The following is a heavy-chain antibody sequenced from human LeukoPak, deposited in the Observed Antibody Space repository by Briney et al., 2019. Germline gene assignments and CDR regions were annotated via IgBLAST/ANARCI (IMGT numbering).Heavy chain of an antibody. CDR2: ISSSSSTI. Sequence: GGSLRLSCAASGFTFSSYSMNWVRQAPGKGLEWVSYISSSSSTIYYADSVKGRFTISRDNAKNSLYLQMNSLRAEDTAVYYCARVYYDFWSGYSDAFDIWGQGTMVTVSS. CDR1: GFTFSSYS. D-gene: IGHD3-3*01. J-gene: IGHJ3*02. V-gene: IGHV3-48*01. CDR3: ARVYYDFWSGYSDAFDI.